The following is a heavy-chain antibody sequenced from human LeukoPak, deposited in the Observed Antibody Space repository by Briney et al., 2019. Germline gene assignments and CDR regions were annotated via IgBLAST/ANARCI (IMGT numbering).Heavy chain of an antibody. CDR3: AKDQAAAAPRIFDY. CDR2: INSDGSST. Sequence: GGSLRLSCAASGFTFSNYWMHWVRQAPGKGLVWVSRINSDGSSTSYADSVKGRFTISRDNSKNTLYLQMNSLRAEDTAVYYCAKDQAAAAPRIFDYWGQGTLVTVSS. J-gene: IGHJ4*02. D-gene: IGHD6-13*01. V-gene: IGHV3-74*01. CDR1: GFTFSNYW.